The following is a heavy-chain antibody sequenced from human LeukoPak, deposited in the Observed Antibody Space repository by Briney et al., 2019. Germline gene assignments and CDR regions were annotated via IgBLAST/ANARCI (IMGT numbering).Heavy chain of an antibody. CDR3: AAPAFYYDTRGYQPRFDH. CDR1: GGTFSSYA. J-gene: IGHJ4*02. V-gene: IGHV1-69*13. D-gene: IGHD3-22*01. CDR2: IIPIFGTA. Sequence: ASVKVSCKASGGTFSSYAISWVRQAPGQGLEWMGGIIPIFGTANYAQKFQGRVTITADESTSTAYMELSSLRSEDTAVYYCAAPAFYYDTRGYQPRFDHWGQGTLITVSS.